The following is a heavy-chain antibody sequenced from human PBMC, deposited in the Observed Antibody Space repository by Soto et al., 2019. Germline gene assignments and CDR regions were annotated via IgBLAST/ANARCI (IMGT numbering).Heavy chain of an antibody. CDR2: INAGNGNT. CDR1: GYTFTSYA. V-gene: IGHV1-3*01. J-gene: IGHJ4*02. Sequence: GASVKVSCKASGYTFTSYAMHWVRQAPGQRLEWMGWINAGNGNTKYSQKFQGRVTITRDTSASTAYMELSSLRSEDTAVYYCARSHCSGGSCYSFRFDYWGQGTLVTVSS. CDR3: ARSHCSGGSCYSFRFDY. D-gene: IGHD2-15*01.